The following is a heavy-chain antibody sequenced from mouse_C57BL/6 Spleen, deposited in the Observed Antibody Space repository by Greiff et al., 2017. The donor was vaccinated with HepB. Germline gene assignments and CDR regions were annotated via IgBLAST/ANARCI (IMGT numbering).Heavy chain of an antibody. CDR2: ISDGGSYT. J-gene: IGHJ1*03. CDR3: AGTGTYWYFDV. D-gene: IGHD4-1*01. CDR1: GFTFSSYA. Sequence: DVKLVESGGGLVKPGGSLKLSCAASGFTFSSYAMSWVRQTPEKRLEWVATISDGGSYTYYPDNVKGRFTISRDNAKNNLYLQMSHLKSEDTAMYYCAGTGTYWYFDVWGTGTTVTVSS. V-gene: IGHV5-4*03.